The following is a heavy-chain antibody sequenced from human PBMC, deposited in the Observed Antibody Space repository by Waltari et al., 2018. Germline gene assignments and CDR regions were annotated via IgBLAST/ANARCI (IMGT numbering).Heavy chain of an antibody. CDR1: GFTFSSYG. V-gene: IGHV3-30*02. CDR2: IRYDGSNK. Sequence: QVQLVESGGGVVQPGGSLRLSCAASGFTFSSYGMHWVRQAPGKGLEWVAFIRYDGSNKYYADSVKGRFTISRDNSKNTLYLQMNSLRAEDTAVYYCATIVGVDYWGQGTLVTVSS. J-gene: IGHJ4*02. D-gene: IGHD1-26*01. CDR3: ATIVGVDY.